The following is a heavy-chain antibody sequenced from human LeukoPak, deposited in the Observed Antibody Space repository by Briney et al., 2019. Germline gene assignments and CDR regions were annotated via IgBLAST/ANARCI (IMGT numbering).Heavy chain of an antibody. D-gene: IGHD6-13*01. V-gene: IGHV3-23*01. J-gene: IGHJ4*02. CDR1: GFTFSSYA. Sequence: GGSLRLSCAASGFTFSSYAMSWVRQAPGKGLEWVSAISGSGGSTYYADSVKGRFTISRDNSKNTLYLQMNSLRAEDTAVYYCARTKTGIAAAHSFDYWGQGTLVTVSS. CDR3: ARTKTGIAAAHSFDY. CDR2: ISGSGGST.